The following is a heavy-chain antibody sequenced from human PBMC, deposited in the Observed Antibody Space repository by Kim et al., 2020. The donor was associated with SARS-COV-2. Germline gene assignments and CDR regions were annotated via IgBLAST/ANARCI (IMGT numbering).Heavy chain of an antibody. V-gene: IGHV4-39*01. Sequence: SETLSLTCTVSDGSITSSSFYWCWIRQPPGKGLEFIGTISYIGNTYYNPSLQSRVTMSVDPSKNHFSLRLSSVTATYTALYFCARHTLMGSAFYPDWFDPMGRRTLVTVSS. CDR1: DGSITSSSFY. D-gene: IGHD2-8*01. CDR2: ISYIGNT. CDR3: ARHTLMGSAFYPDWFDP. J-gene: IGHJ5*02.